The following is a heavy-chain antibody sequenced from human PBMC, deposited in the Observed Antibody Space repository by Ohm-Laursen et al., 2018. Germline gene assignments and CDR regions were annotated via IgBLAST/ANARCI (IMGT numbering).Heavy chain of an antibody. J-gene: IGHJ6*02. CDR2: IHSNSGAT. D-gene: IGHD3-22*01. CDR3: ARDQYYDSSGYYLGYYGMDV. V-gene: IGHV1-2*02. Sequence: SSVKVSCKPSGYTFTAYYMHWVRQAPGQGLEWMGWIHSNSGATNSAQKFQGRVTMTRDTSISTAYMELSRLRSDDTAVYYCARDQYYDSSGYYLGYYGMDVWGQGTTVTVSS. CDR1: GYTFTAYY.